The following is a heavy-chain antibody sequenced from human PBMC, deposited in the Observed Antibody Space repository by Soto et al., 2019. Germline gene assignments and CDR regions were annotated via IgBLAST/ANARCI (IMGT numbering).Heavy chain of an antibody. Sequence: QVQLVESGGGVVQPGRSLRLSCAASGFDFNTYGLHWVRQAPGKGLEWVAAISFDGGSQYYADSVKGQFTVSRDKSNSTLYLHMHSLGAEDTATYFCAKDSSVIAAGSGGWFDPWGSGTLVIVSS. CDR1: GFDFNTYG. CDR2: ISFDGGSQ. CDR3: AKDSSVIAAGSGGWFDP. V-gene: IGHV3-30*18. D-gene: IGHD6-13*01. J-gene: IGHJ5*02.